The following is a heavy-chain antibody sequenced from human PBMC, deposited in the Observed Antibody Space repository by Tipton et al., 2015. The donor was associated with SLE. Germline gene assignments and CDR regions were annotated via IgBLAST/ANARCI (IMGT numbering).Heavy chain of an antibody. Sequence: QVQLVQSGPEVKKPGASVKVSCKASGYTFTGYYMHWVRQAPGQGLEWMGRINPNSGGTNYAQKFQGRVTMTRDTSISTAYMELSRLRSDDTAVYYCARTRKIVGANWFDPWGQGTLVTVSP. CDR2: INPNSGGT. D-gene: IGHD1-26*01. CDR1: GYTFTGYY. V-gene: IGHV1-2*06. CDR3: ARTRKIVGANWFDP. J-gene: IGHJ5*02.